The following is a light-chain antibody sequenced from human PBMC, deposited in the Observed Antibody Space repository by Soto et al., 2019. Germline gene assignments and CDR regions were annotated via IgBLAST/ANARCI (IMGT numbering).Light chain of an antibody. V-gene: IGKV3-15*01. CDR3: QQYQNWPPMYA. CDR2: AAS. CDR1: EGISSI. J-gene: IGKJ2*01. Sequence: EIVMTQSPATLSVSPGERVILSCRASEGISSILAWYQHVPGQAPRLLMYAASTRATDVPARFSGSGSGTEFTLTISSLQSEDFAVYFCQQYQNWPPMYAFGQGTKLQIK.